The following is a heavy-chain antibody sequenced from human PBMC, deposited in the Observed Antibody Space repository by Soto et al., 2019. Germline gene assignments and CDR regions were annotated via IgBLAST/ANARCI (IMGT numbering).Heavy chain of an antibody. D-gene: IGHD1-1*01. Sequence: EVQLLESGGALVQPGGSLRLSCAASGFTFSSYAMTWVRQAPGKGLEWVSAIDRSGGRTTYADSMKGRFTISRDNSKDTLYLQMNSLRAEDTAVYFCAKDPTGILRGYFDYRGQGTPVSVSS. CDR1: GFTFSSYA. CDR2: IDRSGGRT. V-gene: IGHV3-23*01. J-gene: IGHJ4*02. CDR3: AKDPTGILRGYFDY.